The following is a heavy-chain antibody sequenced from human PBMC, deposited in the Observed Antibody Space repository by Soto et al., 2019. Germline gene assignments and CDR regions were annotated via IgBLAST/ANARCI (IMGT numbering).Heavy chain of an antibody. V-gene: IGHV3-23*01. Sequence: GGSLRLSCAASGFTFSTYAMSWVRQAPGKGLEWVSTISGTGGNTYYADSVKGRFTISRDKSENTLSLHMSSLRAEDTAVYYCSLPYTNDWGAFDIWGQGTLVTVSS. CDR3: SLPYTNDWGAFDI. CDR2: ISGTGGNT. J-gene: IGHJ3*02. CDR1: GFTFSTYA. D-gene: IGHD6-19*01.